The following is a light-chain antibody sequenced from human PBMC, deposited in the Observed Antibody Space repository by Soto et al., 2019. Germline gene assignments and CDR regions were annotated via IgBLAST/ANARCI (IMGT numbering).Light chain of an antibody. V-gene: IGLV1-44*01. Sequence: QSVLAQPPSAAGTPGQRVTVSWSGSTSNIGGSTVSCYQQFPGAAPKLLIYGHTQRPFGVPVRFSAAKSDTSASLAISGLQSEDEADYYCATWNDGVFVFGIGTKVTV. CDR3: ATWNDGVFV. CDR2: GHT. CDR1: TSNIGGST. J-gene: IGLJ1*01.